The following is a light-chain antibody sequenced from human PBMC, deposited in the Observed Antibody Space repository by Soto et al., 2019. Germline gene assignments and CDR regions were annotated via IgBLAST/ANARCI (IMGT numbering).Light chain of an antibody. CDR1: QSVSSSY. CDR3: QQYGSSPPIT. Sequence: EIGLTQSPGTLSLSPGERATLSCRASQSVSSSYLAWYQQKPGQAPRLLIYGASSRATGIPDRFSGSGSGTAFTLTISRLEPEDFAVYYCQQYGSSPPITFSQGTRLEIK. J-gene: IGKJ5*01. CDR2: GAS. V-gene: IGKV3-20*01.